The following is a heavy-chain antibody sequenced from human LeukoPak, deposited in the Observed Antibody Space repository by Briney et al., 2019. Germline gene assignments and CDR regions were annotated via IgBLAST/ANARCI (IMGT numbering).Heavy chain of an antibody. J-gene: IGHJ3*02. CDR3: ARDSSGTTKAFDI. V-gene: IGHV3-33*08. D-gene: IGHD6-19*01. Sequence: GGSLRLSCAASGFTFSSYGMHWVRQAPGKGLEWVAVIWYGGSNKYYADSVKGRFTISRDNSKNTLYLQMNSLRAEDTAVYYCARDSSGTTKAFDIWGQGTMVTVSS. CDR2: IWYGGSNK. CDR1: GFTFSSYG.